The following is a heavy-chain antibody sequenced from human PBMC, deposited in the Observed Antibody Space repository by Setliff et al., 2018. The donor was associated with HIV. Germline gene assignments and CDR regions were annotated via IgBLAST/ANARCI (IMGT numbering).Heavy chain of an antibody. V-gene: IGHV4-59*11. CDR2: VYYSGQD. CDR1: GGSISSHY. Sequence: PSETLSLTCTVSGGSISSHYWSWIRQPPGKGLEWIGRVYYSGQDDHNPSLTRRLTISVDTSNNQFSLSRTSVTAADTAIYYCARGITPPTRQGHYYMDVWGKGTTVTVSS. D-gene: IGHD6-6*01. CDR3: ARGITPPTRQGHYYMDV. J-gene: IGHJ6*03.